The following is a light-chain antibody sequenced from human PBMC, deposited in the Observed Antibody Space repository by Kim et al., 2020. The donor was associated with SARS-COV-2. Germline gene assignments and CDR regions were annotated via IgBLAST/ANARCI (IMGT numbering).Light chain of an antibody. J-gene: IGKJ4*01. V-gene: IGKV2-28*01. CDR1: QSLLHSNGYNY. Sequence: PASISCRSSQSLLHSNGYNYLDWYLQKPGQSPQLLIYLGSNRASGVPGRFSGSGSGTDFTLKISRVEAEDVGVYYCMQALQTPLTFGGGTKVDIK. CDR2: LGS. CDR3: MQALQTPLT.